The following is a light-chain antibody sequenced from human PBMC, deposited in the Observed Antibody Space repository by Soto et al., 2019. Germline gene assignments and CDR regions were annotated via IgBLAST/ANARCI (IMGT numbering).Light chain of an antibody. CDR1: QGISSY. CDR2: AAS. V-gene: IGKV1-8*01. CDR3: QQYYSYPRLT. J-gene: IGKJ4*01. Sequence: AIRMTQSPSSFSASTGDRVTITCRASQGISSYLAWYQQKPGKAPKLLIYAASTLQSGVPSRFSGSGSGTDFILTIRSLQSEHFATYYCQQYYSYPRLTFGGGTKVQIK.